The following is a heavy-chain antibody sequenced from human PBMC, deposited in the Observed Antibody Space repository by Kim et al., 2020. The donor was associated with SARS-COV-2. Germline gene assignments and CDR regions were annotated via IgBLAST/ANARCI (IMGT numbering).Heavy chain of an antibody. J-gene: IGHJ4*02. CDR3: AKGDFDWLSRPIDY. V-gene: IGHV3-23*01. CDR1: GFTFSSYA. D-gene: IGHD3-9*01. CDR2: ISGSGGST. Sequence: GGSLRLSCAASGFTFSSYAMSWVRQAPGKGLEWVSAISGSGGSTYYADSVKGRFTISRDNSKNTLYLQMNSLRAEDTAVYYCAKGDFDWLSRPIDYWGQGTLVTVSS.